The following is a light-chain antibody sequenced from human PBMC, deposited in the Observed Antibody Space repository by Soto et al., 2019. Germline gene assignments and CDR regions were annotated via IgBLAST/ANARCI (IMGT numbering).Light chain of an antibody. V-gene: IGLV2-14*01. J-gene: IGLJ1*01. CDR3: TSYTSSSGYV. CDR2: DVS. Sequence: ALTQPVSVSGSPGQSITMSCTGTSSDVGAYNYVYWYRQHPGKAPKLIIYDVSNRPSGVSNRFSGSKSGNTASLIISGLQAEDEADYYCTSYTSSSGYVFGTGTKVTVL. CDR1: SSDVGAYNY.